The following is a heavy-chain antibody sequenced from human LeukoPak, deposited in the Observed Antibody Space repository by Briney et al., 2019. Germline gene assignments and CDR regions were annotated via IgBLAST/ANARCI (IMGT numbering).Heavy chain of an antibody. Sequence: SETLSLTCTVSGGSISSSSGYYWGWIRQPPGKGLEWIGSISYSGTTYYNPSLKSRVTIFEDTSKNQFSLKLSSVTAADAAVYYCARGYSGHYYAFDIWGQGTMVTVSS. CDR2: ISYSGTT. V-gene: IGHV4-39*07. D-gene: IGHD1-26*01. CDR1: GGSISSSSGYY. CDR3: ARGYSGHYYAFDI. J-gene: IGHJ3*02.